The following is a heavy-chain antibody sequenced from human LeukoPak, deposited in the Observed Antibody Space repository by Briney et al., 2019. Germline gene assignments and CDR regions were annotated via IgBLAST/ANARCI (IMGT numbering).Heavy chain of an antibody. V-gene: IGHV4-39*01. D-gene: IGHD4-17*01. J-gene: IGHJ4*02. CDR3: ARQASRDYGDLYYFDY. Sequence: SETLSLTCTVSGGSISSSSYYWGWIRQPPGKGLEWIVSIYYSGSTYYNPSLKSRVTISVDTSKNQFSLKLSSVTAADTAVYYCARQASRDYGDLYYFDYWGQGTLVTVSS. CDR2: IYYSGST. CDR1: GGSISSSSYY.